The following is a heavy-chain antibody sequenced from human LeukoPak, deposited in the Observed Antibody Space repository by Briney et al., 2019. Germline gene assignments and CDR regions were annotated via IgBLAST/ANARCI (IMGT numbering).Heavy chain of an antibody. J-gene: IGHJ1*01. Sequence: SETLSLTCAVSGNSWSWIRQPPGKGLEWIAEIDHNRNINYNPSLKSRVTISIDTSKNQFSLKLTSVTAADTAVYYCAREAQYCSGGGGYGGFFQHWGQGTLVTVSS. CDR2: IDHNRNI. D-gene: IGHD2-15*01. CDR1: SGNS. CDR3: AREAQYCSGGGGYGGFFQH. V-gene: IGHV4-34*01.